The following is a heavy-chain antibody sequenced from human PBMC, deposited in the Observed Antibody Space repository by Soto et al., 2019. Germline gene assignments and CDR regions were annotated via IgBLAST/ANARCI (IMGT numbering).Heavy chain of an antibody. CDR2: IYWDDDK. J-gene: IGHJ6*03. Sequence: SGPTLVKPTQTLTLTCTFSGFSLSTSGVGVGWIRQPPGKALEWLALIYWDDDKRYSPSLKSRLTITKDTSKNQVVLTMTNMDPVDTATYYCAHTYGLVVPAAIIPDYYYYMDVWGKGTTVTVSS. V-gene: IGHV2-5*02. D-gene: IGHD2-2*02. CDR3: AHTYGLVVPAAIIPDYYYYMDV. CDR1: GFSLSTSGVG.